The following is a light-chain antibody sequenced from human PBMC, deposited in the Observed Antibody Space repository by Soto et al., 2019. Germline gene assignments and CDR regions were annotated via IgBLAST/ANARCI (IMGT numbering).Light chain of an antibody. CDR2: AAS. V-gene: IGKV1-6*01. Sequence: AIQMTQSPSSLSASVGDRVTITCRASQGIRNDLDWFQQKPGKAPKLLIYAASNLQSGVPARFSGSGSGTDFTLTFSSLQPEDLAPYYFLQKYFYPFTFGPGTKVDIK. CDR1: QGIRND. J-gene: IGKJ3*01. CDR3: LQKYFYPFT.